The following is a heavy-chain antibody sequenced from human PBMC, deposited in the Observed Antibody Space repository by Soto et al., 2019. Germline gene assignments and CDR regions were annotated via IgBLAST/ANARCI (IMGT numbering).Heavy chain of an antibody. CDR1: GFTFKRFA. J-gene: IGHJ4*02. D-gene: IGHD3-10*01. CDR2: IGGSGSSA. Sequence: AGGALRHSCGGSGFTFKRFAVSWGRQAPGKGMEWVSAIGGSGSSANYADSVKGRFTVSRDESKSTLYLQMSGLRVDDTALYYCAKDAVTFRGEPDSSDLRGQGTLVTLSS. CDR3: AKDAVTFRGEPDSSDL. V-gene: IGHV3-23*01.